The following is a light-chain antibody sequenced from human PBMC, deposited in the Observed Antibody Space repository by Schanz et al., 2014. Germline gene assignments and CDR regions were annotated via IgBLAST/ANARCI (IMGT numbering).Light chain of an antibody. Sequence: QSVLTQPPSASGTPGQRVTISCSGSSSNIGRNYVYWYQQLPGTAPKLLIHSNNQRPSGVPDRFSGSKSGTSASLAISGLRSDDEADYYCAAWDDSLSDLYVFGSGTKLTVL. CDR1: SSNIGRNY. CDR3: AAWDDSLSDLYV. CDR2: SNN. V-gene: IGLV1-47*02. J-gene: IGLJ1*01.